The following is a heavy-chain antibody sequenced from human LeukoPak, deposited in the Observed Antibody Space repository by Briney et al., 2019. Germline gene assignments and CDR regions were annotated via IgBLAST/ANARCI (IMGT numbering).Heavy chain of an antibody. V-gene: IGHV1-69*05. CDR1: GYTFTGYY. J-gene: IGHJ4*02. CDR2: IIPIFGTA. D-gene: IGHD3-10*02. CDR3: ATLSSGSYSY. Sequence: SVKVSCKASGYTFTGYYMHWVRQAPGQGLEWMGGIIPIFGTANYAQKFQGRVTITTDESTSTAYMELSSLRSEDTAVYYCATLSSGSYSYWGQGTLVTVSS.